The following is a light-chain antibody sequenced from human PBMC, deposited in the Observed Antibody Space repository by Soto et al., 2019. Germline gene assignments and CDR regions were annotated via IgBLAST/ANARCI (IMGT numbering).Light chain of an antibody. CDR2: AAS. J-gene: IGKJ4*01. V-gene: IGKV1-27*01. Sequence: DIQMTQSPSSLSASVGDRVTITCRASQSISNYLAWYQQKPEKVPKLLIYAASTLQSGVPSRFSGSGSGTDFTLTINSLQPEDVATYYCQKYYSARALTFGGGTKVDIK. CDR1: QSISNY. CDR3: QKYYSARALT.